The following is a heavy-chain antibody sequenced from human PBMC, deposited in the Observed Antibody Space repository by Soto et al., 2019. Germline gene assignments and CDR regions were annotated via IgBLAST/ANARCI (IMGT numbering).Heavy chain of an antibody. CDR1: GFTFSSYS. CDR2: IGTRSDI. J-gene: IGHJ6*02. D-gene: IGHD2-21*02. V-gene: IGHV3-21*01. CDR3: AREETAWPLAYGLDV. Sequence: LXLSCAASGFTFSSYSMNWVRQAPGKGLEWVSSIGTRSDIYYADSVKGRFTISRDNAKNSLSLQMNSLRAEDTGVYYCAREETAWPLAYGLDVWGQGNTVTVSS.